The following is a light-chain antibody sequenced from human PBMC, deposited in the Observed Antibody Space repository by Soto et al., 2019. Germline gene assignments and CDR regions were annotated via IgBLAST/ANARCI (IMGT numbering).Light chain of an antibody. CDR1: SSDVGSYNL. V-gene: IGLV2-23*01. CDR2: EGS. CDR3: CSYAGSSTPVV. Sequence: QSALTQPASVSGSPGQSITISCTGTSSDVGSYNLVSWYQQHPGKAPKLMIYEGSKRPSGVSNRFSGSKSGTTASLTSSGLQAEDEADYYCCSYAGSSTPVVFGGGTKVTVL. J-gene: IGLJ2*01.